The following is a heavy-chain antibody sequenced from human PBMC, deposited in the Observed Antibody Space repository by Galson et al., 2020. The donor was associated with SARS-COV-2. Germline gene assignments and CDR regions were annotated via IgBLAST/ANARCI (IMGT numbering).Heavy chain of an antibody. Sequence: ASETLSLTCTVSGVSISSGGYYWNWIRQHPGKDLEWIGYIYYTGSTYYNPSLKSRVTISLDTSKNQFSLKLSSVTAADTAVYYCARTDCGGDCPNHFDYWGQGTLVTVSS. D-gene: IGHD2-21*02. CDR1: GVSISSGGYY. V-gene: IGHV4-31*03. CDR3: ARTDCGGDCPNHFDY. J-gene: IGHJ4*02. CDR2: IYYTGST.